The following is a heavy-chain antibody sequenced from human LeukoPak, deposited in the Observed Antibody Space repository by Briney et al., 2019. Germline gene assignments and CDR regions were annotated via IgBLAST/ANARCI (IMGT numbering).Heavy chain of an antibody. D-gene: IGHD2-21*01. V-gene: IGHV3-11*04. CDR1: GFAFSDYY. J-gene: IGHJ4*02. CDR3: ARDFGGGYYYFDY. Sequence: PGGSLRLSCAASGFAFSDYYMSWIRHAPGKGLESISYISSSGSTIYYADSVKGRFTISRDNAKNSLYLQMNSLRADDTAVYYCARDFGGGYYYFDYWSQGTLVTVSS. CDR2: ISSSGSTI.